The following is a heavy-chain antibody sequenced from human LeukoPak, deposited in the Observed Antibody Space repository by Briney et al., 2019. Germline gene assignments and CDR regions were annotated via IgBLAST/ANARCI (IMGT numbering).Heavy chain of an antibody. V-gene: IGHV4-4*02. CDR2: VHLNGRT. Sequence: SGTLSLTCDVSGGSISTTNWWTWVRQPPGGGLEWIGEVHLNGRTHYSPSLESRVTMSVDMSENHVSLQLTSVTAADSAVYYCAREGGFYRPLDYSGPGTLSSSPQ. CDR3: AREGGFYRPLDY. D-gene: IGHD6-25*01. J-gene: IGHJ4*02. CDR1: GGSISTTNW.